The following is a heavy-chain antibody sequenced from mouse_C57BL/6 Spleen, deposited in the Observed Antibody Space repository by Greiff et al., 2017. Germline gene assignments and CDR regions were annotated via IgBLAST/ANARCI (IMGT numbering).Heavy chain of an antibody. CDR3: ARKDPIYYDYDGYAMGC. CDR2: IWSGGST. D-gene: IGHD2-4*01. CDR1: GFSLTSYG. J-gene: IGHJ4*01. Sequence: QVQLQQSGPGLVQPSQSLSITCTVSGFSLTSYGVHWVRQSPGKGLEWLGVIWSGGSTDYNAAFISSLSISKDNSKSQVFFKMNSLQADDTAIYYCARKDPIYYDYDGYAMGCWGQGTSVTVSS. V-gene: IGHV2-2*01.